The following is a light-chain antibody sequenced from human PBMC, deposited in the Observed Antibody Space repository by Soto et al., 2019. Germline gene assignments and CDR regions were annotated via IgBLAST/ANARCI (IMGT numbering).Light chain of an antibody. CDR2: GAS. CDR1: QSVSSN. J-gene: IGKJ4*01. CDR3: QQYDNWPPLT. Sequence: EIVMTQSPATLSVSPGERATLSCRASQSVSSNLAWYQQKPGQAPRLLMYGASTRATDIPARFSGSGSGTEFTLTISSLQSEDFAVYYCQQYDNWPPLTFGGGTKVDIK. V-gene: IGKV3-15*01.